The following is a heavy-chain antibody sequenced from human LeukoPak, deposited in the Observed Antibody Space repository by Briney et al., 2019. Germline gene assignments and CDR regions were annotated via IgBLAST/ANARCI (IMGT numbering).Heavy chain of an antibody. CDR2: ISYDGSNK. Sequence: GGSLRLSCAASGFTFSSYGMHWVRQAPGKGLEWVVVISYDGSNKYYADSVKGRFTISRDNSKNTLYLQMNSLRAEDTAVYYCARAIVVVDNFDYWGQGTLVTVSS. D-gene: IGHD3-22*01. CDR1: GFTFSSYG. V-gene: IGHV3-30*19. CDR3: ARAIVVVDNFDY. J-gene: IGHJ4*02.